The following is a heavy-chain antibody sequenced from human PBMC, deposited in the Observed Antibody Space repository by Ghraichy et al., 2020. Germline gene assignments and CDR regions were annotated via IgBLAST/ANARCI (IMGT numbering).Heavy chain of an antibody. V-gene: IGHV4-38-2*02. CDR3: ARDLDCGGDCYSGSGDY. CDR2: IYHSGST. CDR1: GYSISSGYY. Sequence: SQTLSLTCTVSGYSISSGYYWGWIRQPPGKGLEWIGSIYHSGSTYYNPSLKSRVTISVDTSKNQFSLKLSSVTAADTAVYYCARDLDCGGDCYSGSGDYWGQGTLVTVSS. J-gene: IGHJ4*02. D-gene: IGHD2-21*02.